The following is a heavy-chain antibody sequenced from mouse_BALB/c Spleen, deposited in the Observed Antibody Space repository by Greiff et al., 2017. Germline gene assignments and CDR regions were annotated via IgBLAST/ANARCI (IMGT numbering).Heavy chain of an antibody. J-gene: IGHJ1*01. CDR1: GYAFTNYL. Sequence: QVQLQQSGAELVRPGTSVKVSCKASGYAFTNYLIEWVKQRPGQGLEWIGVINPGSGGTNYNGKFKGKATLTADKSSSTAYMQLSSLTSEDSAVYFCARGGTVVATRWYFDVWGAVTTVTVSS. V-gene: IGHV1-54*01. D-gene: IGHD1-1*01. CDR2: INPGSGGT. CDR3: ARGGTVVATRWYFDV.